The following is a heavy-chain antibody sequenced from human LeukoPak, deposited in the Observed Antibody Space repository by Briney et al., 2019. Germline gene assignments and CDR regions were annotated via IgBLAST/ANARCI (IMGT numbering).Heavy chain of an antibody. J-gene: IGHJ5*02. CDR1: GFTFSSYA. CDR2: ISGSGGST. CDR3: AIHPGIAAAGPGEFDP. D-gene: IGHD6-13*01. V-gene: IGHV3-23*01. Sequence: GGSLRLSCAASGFTFSSYAMSWVRQAPGKGLEWVSAISGSGGSTYYADSVKGRFTISRDNAKNPLYLQMNSLRAEDTAVYYCAIHPGIAAAGPGEFDPWGQGTLVTVSS.